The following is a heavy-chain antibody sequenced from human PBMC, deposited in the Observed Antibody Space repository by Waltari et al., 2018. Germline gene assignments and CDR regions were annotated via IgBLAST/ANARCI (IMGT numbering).Heavy chain of an antibody. CDR3: ARDAAGGGYFDY. J-gene: IGHJ4*02. CDR1: GVSICSHY. V-gene: IGHV4-59*11. D-gene: IGHD3-16*01. CDR2: IYYSGST. Sequence: QVQLQESAPGLVKPSETLSLTCPVSGVSICSHYWSWLRQPPGKGLEWIGYIYYSGSTNYNPSLKGRVTISVDTSKNQFSLKLSTVTAADTAVYYCARDAAGGGYFDYWGQGTLVTVSS.